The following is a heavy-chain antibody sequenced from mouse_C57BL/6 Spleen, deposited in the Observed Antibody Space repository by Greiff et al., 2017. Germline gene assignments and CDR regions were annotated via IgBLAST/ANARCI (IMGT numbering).Heavy chain of an antibody. CDR2: IDPSDSYT. D-gene: IGHD2-12*01. V-gene: IGHV1-69*01. CDR3: ARGGVGGRPAWFAY. Sequence: VQLQQPGAELVMPGASVKLSCKASGYTFTSYWMHWVKQRPGQGLEWIGEIDPSDSYTNYNQKFKGKSTLTVDQSSSTAYMQLSSLTSEDSAVYYCARGGVGGRPAWFAYWGQGTLVTVSA. CDR1: GYTFTSYW. J-gene: IGHJ3*01.